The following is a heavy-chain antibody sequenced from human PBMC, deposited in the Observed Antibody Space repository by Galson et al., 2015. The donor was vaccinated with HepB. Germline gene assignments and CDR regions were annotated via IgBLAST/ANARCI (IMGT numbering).Heavy chain of an antibody. CDR1: GGSISSSSYY. D-gene: IGHD2-21*02. CDR3: ARHRHIVVVTVLNWFDP. CDR2: ISHIGST. J-gene: IGHJ5*02. Sequence: ETLSLTCTVSGGSISSSSYYWGWIRQPPGKGLEWIGSISHIGSTYYNPSLKSRVTISVDTSKNQFSLNLSSVTAADTAVYFCARHRHIVVVTVLNWFDPWGQGTLVTVSS. V-gene: IGHV4-39*01.